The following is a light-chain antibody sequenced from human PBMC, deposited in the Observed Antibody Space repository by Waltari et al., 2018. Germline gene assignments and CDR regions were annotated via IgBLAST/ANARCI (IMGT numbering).Light chain of an antibody. J-gene: IGKJ1*01. CDR2: GAS. CDR3: QHYLRLPLT. CDR1: QSVSRA. Sequence: EIVLTQSPGTLSLSLGERATVSCRTSQSVSRALAWYQQKPGQAPRLLIYGASSRATGSPDRFRGSGSGTDFSLTISRLEPDDFAVYYCQHYLRLPLTFGQGTTVEI. V-gene: IGKV3-20*01.